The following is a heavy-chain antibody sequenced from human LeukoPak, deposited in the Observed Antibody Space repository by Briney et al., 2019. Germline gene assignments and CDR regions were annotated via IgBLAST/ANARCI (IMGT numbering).Heavy chain of an antibody. CDR3: ARDREDIVVVVAATPAYYGMDV. V-gene: IGHV1-69*04. D-gene: IGHD2-15*01. CDR2: IIPILGIA. Sequence: SVKVSCKASGGTFSSYTISWVRQAPGQGLEWMGRIIPILGIANYAQKFQGRVTITADESTSTAYMELSSLRSEDTAVYYCARDREDIVVVVAATPAYYGMDVWGQGTTVTVSS. J-gene: IGHJ6*02. CDR1: GGTFSSYT.